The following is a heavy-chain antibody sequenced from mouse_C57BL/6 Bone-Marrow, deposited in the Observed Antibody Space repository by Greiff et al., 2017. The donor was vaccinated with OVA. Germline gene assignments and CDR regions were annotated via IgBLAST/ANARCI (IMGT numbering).Heavy chain of an antibody. D-gene: IGHD2-4*01. Sequence: EVKLVESGEGLVKPGGSLKLSCAASGFTFSSYAMSWVRQTPEQRLEWVAYISSGGDYIYYADTVKGRFPLSSDTARNTLYLQMSSLKSEDTAMYDCTRDRGATMITTRFAYWGQGTLVTVSA. CDR2: ISSGGDYI. CDR1: GFTFSSYA. J-gene: IGHJ3*01. CDR3: TRDRGATMITTRFAY. V-gene: IGHV5-9-1*02.